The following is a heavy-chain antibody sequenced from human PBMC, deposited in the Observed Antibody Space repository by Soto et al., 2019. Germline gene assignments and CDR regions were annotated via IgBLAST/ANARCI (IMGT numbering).Heavy chain of an antibody. CDR3: ARCLHCSSGGRFDP. D-gene: IGHD1-26*01. CDR2: MWPSGGT. J-gene: IGHJ5*02. CDR1: GVSISSSNW. Sequence: QVHLQESGPGLVTPSGTLSLTCAVSGVSISSSNWWTWVRQAPGKGLEWIGEMWPSGGTTYNPSLQKRVTISVDNSKNRLSLTLTSVTAADTAIYYCARCLHCSSGGRFDPWGQGALVTVSS. V-gene: IGHV4-4*02.